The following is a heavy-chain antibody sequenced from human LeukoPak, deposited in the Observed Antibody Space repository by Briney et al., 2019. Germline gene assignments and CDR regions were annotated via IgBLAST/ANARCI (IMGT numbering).Heavy chain of an antibody. V-gene: IGHV3-9*01. J-gene: IGHJ3*02. CDR1: GFTFDDYA. CDR2: ISWNSGSI. CDR3: ARRVSSGYDAFDI. D-gene: IGHD3-22*01. Sequence: GRSVRLSCAASGFTFDDYAMHWVRHAPGKGLEWGSGISWNSGSIGYADSVEGRFTISRDNAKNSLYLQMNSLRAEDTALYYCARRVSSGYDAFDIWGQGTMVTVSS.